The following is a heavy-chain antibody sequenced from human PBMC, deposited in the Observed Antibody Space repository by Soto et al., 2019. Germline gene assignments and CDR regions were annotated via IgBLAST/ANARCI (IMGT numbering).Heavy chain of an antibody. CDR2: INPATGAA. V-gene: IGHV1-2*02. J-gene: IGHJ3*02. D-gene: IGHD3-3*01. CDR1: GYPVTAYY. CDR3: ARGGGVGVAGSAAFDM. Sequence: QLHLVQSGAVVKKPGASVTVSCSASGYPVTAYYMHWVRQAPGRGLEWMGGINPATGAAKYTQTFQGRGPIARDTATGTVFMELGGLTSEEAAVFYWARGGGVGVAGSAAFDMWGQGTLVTVSS.